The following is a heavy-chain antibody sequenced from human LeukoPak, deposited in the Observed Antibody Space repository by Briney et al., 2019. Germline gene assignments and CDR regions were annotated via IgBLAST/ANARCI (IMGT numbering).Heavy chain of an antibody. CDR1: GYSFTSYW. J-gene: IGHJ4*02. D-gene: IGHD3-3*01. Sequence: GESLKISCKGSGYSFTSYWIGWVRQMPGKGPEWMGIIYPGDSDTRYSPSFQGQVTISADKSISTAYLQWSSLKASDTAMYYCASVLYDFWSGYPEAYFDYWGQGTLVTVSS. CDR3: ASVLYDFWSGYPEAYFDY. V-gene: IGHV5-51*01. CDR2: IYPGDSDT.